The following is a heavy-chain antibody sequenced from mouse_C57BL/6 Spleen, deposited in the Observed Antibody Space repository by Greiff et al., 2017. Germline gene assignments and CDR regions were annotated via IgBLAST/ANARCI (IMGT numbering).Heavy chain of an antibody. Sequence: QVQLQQPGAELVMPGASVKLSCKASGYTFTSYWMHWVKQRPGHGLEWIGEIDPSDSYTNYNQKFKGKSTLTLDKSSSTAYMQLSSLTSEDSAVYYCARRLGPASYYYAMDDWGQGTSVTVSS. V-gene: IGHV1-69*01. CDR3: ARRLGPASYYYAMDD. CDR2: IDPSDSYT. J-gene: IGHJ4*01. D-gene: IGHD4-1*01. CDR1: GYTFTSYW.